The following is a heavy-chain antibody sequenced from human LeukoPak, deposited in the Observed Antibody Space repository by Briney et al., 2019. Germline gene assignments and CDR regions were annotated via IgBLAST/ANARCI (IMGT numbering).Heavy chain of an antibody. V-gene: IGHV3-23*01. CDR3: ASHIVVVPAAKVPGGYFDY. Sequence: GGSLRLSCAASGFTFSSSVMSWVRQAPGEGLEWVSGVSESAGDTYYADSVKGRFTISRDNAKNSLYLQMNSLRAEDTAVYYCASHIVVVPAAKVPGGYFDYWGQGTLVTVSS. D-gene: IGHD2-2*01. CDR1: GFTFSSSV. CDR2: VSESAGDT. J-gene: IGHJ4*02.